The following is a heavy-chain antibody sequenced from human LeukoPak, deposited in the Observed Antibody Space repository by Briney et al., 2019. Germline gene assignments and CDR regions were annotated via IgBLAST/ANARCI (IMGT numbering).Heavy chain of an antibody. CDR3: ARAALNWNPGGNWFDP. CDR1: GVSFSGYY. J-gene: IGHJ5*02. CDR2: INHSGST. Sequence: PSETLSLTCAVYGVSFSGYYWSWVRQPPGKGLEWIGEINHSGSTNYNPSLKSRVTISEDTSKNQFSLKLSSVTAADTAVYYCARAALNWNPGGNWFDPWGQGTLVTVSS. V-gene: IGHV4-34*01. D-gene: IGHD1-1*01.